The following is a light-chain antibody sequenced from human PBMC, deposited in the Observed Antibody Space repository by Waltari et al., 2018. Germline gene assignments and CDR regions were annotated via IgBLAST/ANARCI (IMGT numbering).Light chain of an antibody. CDR2: CAS. CDR1: QSVLYSSNNKNY. CDR3: QQYFTTPIT. Sequence: DIVMTQSPDSLAVSLGERATINCKYSQSVLYSSNNKNYLAWYQQKPGQPPKLLIYCASTRESGVPGRFSGSGSGADFTLAISSLQAEDVAVYYCQQYFTTPITFGQGTRLEIK. J-gene: IGKJ5*01. V-gene: IGKV4-1*01.